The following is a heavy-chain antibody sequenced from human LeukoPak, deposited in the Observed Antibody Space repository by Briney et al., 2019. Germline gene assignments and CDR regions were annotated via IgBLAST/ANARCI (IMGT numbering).Heavy chain of an antibody. CDR3: AIPYANGDELS. J-gene: IGHJ5*02. Sequence: SETLSLTCTVSGGSISNYYWSWIRQPPGKGLEWIGNIHYSGSTNYNPSLKSRVTISVDTSKNQFSLKLSSVTAADTAMYYCAIPYANGDELSWGQGTLVTVSS. D-gene: IGHD2-2*01. CDR1: GGSISNYY. CDR2: IHYSGST. V-gene: IGHV4-59*08.